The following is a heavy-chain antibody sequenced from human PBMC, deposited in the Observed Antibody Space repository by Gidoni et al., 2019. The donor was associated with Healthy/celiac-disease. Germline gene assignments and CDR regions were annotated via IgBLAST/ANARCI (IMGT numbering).Heavy chain of an antibody. CDR2: ISGSGGST. J-gene: IGHJ4*02. D-gene: IGHD2-2*01. V-gene: IGHV3-23*01. Sequence: EVQLLVSGGGLVQPGGSLRLSCAASGFTFCSYAMRWVRQAPGKGLEWVSAISGSGGSTYYADSVKGRFTISRDNSKNTLYLQMNSLRAEDTAVYYCAKKSPKLSTSCCLDYWGQGTLVTVSS. CDR1: GFTFCSYA. CDR3: AKKSPKLSTSCCLDY.